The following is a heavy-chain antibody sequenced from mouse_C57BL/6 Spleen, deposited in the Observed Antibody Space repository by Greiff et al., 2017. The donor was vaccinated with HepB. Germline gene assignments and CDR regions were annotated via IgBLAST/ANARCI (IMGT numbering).Heavy chain of an antibody. J-gene: IGHJ4*01. CDR1: GYAFTNYL. V-gene: IGHV1-54*01. CDR2: INPGSGGT. CDR3: ARCGYDEGYYAMDY. D-gene: IGHD2-2*01. Sequence: VKLMESGAELVRPGTSVKVSCKASGYAFTNYLIEWVKQRPGQGLEWIGVINPGSGGTNYNEKFKGKATLTADKSSSTAYMQLSSLTSEDSAVYFCARCGYDEGYYAMDYWGQGTSVTVSS.